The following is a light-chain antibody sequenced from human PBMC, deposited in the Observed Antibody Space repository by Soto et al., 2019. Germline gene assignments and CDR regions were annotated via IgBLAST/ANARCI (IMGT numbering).Light chain of an antibody. CDR2: KTS. V-gene: IGKV1-5*03. Sequence: DIHMTQSPSTLSASVGDRVTISCRASQSISIWLAWYQQKPGKAPNLLIYKTSSLTSGAPSSFSGSGSGTEFTLTISSLQPDYFATYYCQHYNDSSWTFGQGTKVEIK. CDR3: QHYNDSSWT. CDR1: QSISIW. J-gene: IGKJ1*01.